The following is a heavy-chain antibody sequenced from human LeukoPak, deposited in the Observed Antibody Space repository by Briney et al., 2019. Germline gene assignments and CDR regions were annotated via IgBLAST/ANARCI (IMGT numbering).Heavy chain of an antibody. CDR1: GFTFSSYS. Sequence: GGSLRLSCAASGFTFSSYSMNWVRQAPGKGLEWVSSISSSSSYIYYADSVKGRFTISRDNAKNSLYLQMNSLRAEDTAAYYCARDLYYDSSGYDCWGQGTLVTVSS. V-gene: IGHV3-21*01. CDR3: ARDLYYDSSGYDC. CDR2: ISSSSSYI. D-gene: IGHD3-22*01. J-gene: IGHJ4*02.